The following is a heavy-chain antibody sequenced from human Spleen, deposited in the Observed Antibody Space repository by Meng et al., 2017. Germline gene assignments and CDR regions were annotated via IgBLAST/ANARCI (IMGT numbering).Heavy chain of an antibody. CDR1: GGSISSGDYY. V-gene: IGHV4-31*03. CDR2: IYHSGTT. CDR3: ARGMSYSDAAGAY. Sequence: QVQLRESGPGLVKPSQTLSLTCTVSGGSISSGDYYWTWIRQHPGKGLELIGYIYHSGTTYYNPSLKSRVTISVDTSNNQFSLKLTSVTAADTAVYYCARGMSYSDAAGAYWGQGTLVTVSS. D-gene: IGHD3-22*01. J-gene: IGHJ4*02.